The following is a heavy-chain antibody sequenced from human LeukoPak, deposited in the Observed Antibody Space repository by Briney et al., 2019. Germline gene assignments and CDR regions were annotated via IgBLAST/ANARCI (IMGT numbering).Heavy chain of an antibody. J-gene: IGHJ3*02. CDR3: AREGDRSHHAFDI. V-gene: IGHV3-53*01. CDR2: IYSGGST. CDR1: GFTVSSNY. D-gene: IGHD2-15*01. Sequence: GGSLRLSCAASGFTVSSNYMSWVRQAPGKGLEWVSVIYSGGSTYYADSVKGRFTISRDNSKNTLYLQMNSLRAEDMAVYYCAREGDRSHHAFDIWGQGTMVTVSS.